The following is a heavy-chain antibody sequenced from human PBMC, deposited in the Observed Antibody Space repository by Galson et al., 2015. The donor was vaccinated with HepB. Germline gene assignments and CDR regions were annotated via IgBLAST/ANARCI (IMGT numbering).Heavy chain of an antibody. V-gene: IGHV3-33*01. Sequence: SLRLSCAASGFTFSSYGMHWVRQAPGKGLEWVAVIWYDGSNKYYAASVKGRFTISRDDSKNTAYLQMNSLKTEDTAVNYCTRRGGDPAYYYYGMDVWGQGTTVTVSS. D-gene: IGHD4-17*01. CDR2: IWYDGSNK. CDR3: TRRGGDPAYYYYGMDV. J-gene: IGHJ6*02. CDR1: GFTFSSYG.